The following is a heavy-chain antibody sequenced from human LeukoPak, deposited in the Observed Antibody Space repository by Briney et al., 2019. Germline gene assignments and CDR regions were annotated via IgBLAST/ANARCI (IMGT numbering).Heavy chain of an antibody. CDR1: GYSISSGYY. J-gene: IGHJ5*02. CDR2: IYHSGST. Sequence: PSETLSLTWTVSGYSISSGYYWGWIRQPPGKGLEWIGSIYHSGSTYYNPSLKSRVTISVDTSKNQFSLKLSSVTAADTAVYYCARAEGYNWFDPWGQGTLVTVSS. CDR3: ARAEGYNWFDP. V-gene: IGHV4-38-2*02.